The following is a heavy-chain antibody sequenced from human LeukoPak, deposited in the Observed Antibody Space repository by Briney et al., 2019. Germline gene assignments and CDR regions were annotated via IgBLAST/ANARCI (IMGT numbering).Heavy chain of an antibody. Sequence: SETLSLTCAVYGGSFSGYYWSWIRQPPGMGLEWIGEINHSGSTNYNPSLKSRVTISVDTSKNQFSLRLSSVTAADTAVYYCARERWNFPDCWGQGTLVTVSS. CDR2: INHSGST. CDR1: GGSFSGYY. CDR3: ARERWNFPDC. V-gene: IGHV4-34*01. J-gene: IGHJ4*02. D-gene: IGHD1-7*01.